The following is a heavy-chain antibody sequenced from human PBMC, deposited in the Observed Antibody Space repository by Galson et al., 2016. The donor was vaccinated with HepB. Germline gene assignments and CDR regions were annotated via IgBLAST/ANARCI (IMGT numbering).Heavy chain of an antibody. CDR2: IYYDGTNE. CDR3: ASLGAPGDWSFDL. J-gene: IGHJ2*01. D-gene: IGHD1-26*01. V-gene: IGHV3-33*03. CDR1: GLTFSRNG. Sequence: SLRLSCAASSGLTFSRNGMHWVRQAPGKGLEWVAVIYYDGTNEYYADSVKGRFTISRDNSKNTLFLQMNSLKSEDTAVYYCASLGAPGDWSFDLWGRGTLVTVSS.